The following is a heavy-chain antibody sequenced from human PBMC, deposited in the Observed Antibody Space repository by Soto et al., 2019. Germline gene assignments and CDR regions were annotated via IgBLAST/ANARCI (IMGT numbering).Heavy chain of an antibody. CDR1: GGSISSYY. Sequence: PSETLSLTCTVSGGSISSYYWSWIRQPPGKGLEWIGYIYYSGSTNYNPSLKSRVTISVDTSKNQFSLKLSSVTAADTAVYYCARLVTVWFDPWGQGXLVTVYS. D-gene: IGHD2-15*01. CDR3: ARLVTVWFDP. V-gene: IGHV4-59*01. CDR2: IYYSGST. J-gene: IGHJ5*02.